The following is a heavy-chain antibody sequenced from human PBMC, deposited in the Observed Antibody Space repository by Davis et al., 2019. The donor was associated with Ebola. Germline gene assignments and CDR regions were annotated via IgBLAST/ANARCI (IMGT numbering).Heavy chain of an antibody. CDR1: GFTFSSYG. J-gene: IGHJ4*02. CDR3: AKGTNRIAVAGMGQNN. D-gene: IGHD6-19*01. CDR2: ISYDGSNK. Sequence: GGSLRLSCAASGFTFSSYGMHWVRQAPGKGLEWVAVISYDGSNKYYADSVKGRFTFSRDDSKNTVFLQMNSLRVEDTAVYHCAKGTNRIAVAGMGQNNWGQGTLVTVSS. V-gene: IGHV3-30*18.